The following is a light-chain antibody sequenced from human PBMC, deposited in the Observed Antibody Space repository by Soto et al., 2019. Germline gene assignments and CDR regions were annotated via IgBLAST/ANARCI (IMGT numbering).Light chain of an antibody. Sequence: QSVLTQSSSASASLGSSVKLTCTLSSGQSSYIFAWPQQQPGKAPRYLMKLEGSGSYNKGSGVPDRFSGPSSGADRYLTISNLQSEDEADYYCETWDSNTRVFGGGTKLTVL. V-gene: IGLV4-60*03. J-gene: IGLJ2*01. CDR2: LEGSGSY. CDR1: SGQSSYI. CDR3: ETWDSNTRV.